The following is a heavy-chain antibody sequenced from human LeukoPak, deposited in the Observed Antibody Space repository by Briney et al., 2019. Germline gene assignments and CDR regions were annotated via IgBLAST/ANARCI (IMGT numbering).Heavy chain of an antibody. CDR2: ISWNSGSI. D-gene: IGHD6-13*01. J-gene: IGHJ6*03. CDR3: AKSGYSSSWYVYYYYMDV. Sequence: GGSLRLSCAASGFTFDDYAMHWVRHAPGKGLEWVSGISWNSGSIGYADSVKGRFTISRDNAKNSLYLQMNSLRAEDTALYYCAKSGYSSSWYVYYYYMDVWGKGTTVTVSS. CDR1: GFTFDDYA. V-gene: IGHV3-9*01.